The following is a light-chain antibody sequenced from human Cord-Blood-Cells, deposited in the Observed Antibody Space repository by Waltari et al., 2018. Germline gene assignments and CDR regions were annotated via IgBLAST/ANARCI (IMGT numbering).Light chain of an antibody. V-gene: IGLV5-45*01. Sequence: QAVLTQPASLSASPGASASLTCTLRSGINVGTYRIYWYQQRPGSPPQYLLRYKSDSDKQQGSGVPSRFSGSKDALANAGILLISGLQSEDEADYYCMIWHSSAYVFGTGTKVTVL. J-gene: IGLJ1*01. CDR3: MIWHSSAYV. CDR2: YKSDSDK. CDR1: SGINVGTYR.